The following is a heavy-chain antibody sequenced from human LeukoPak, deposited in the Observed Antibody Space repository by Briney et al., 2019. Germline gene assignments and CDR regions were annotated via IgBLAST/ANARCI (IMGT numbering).Heavy chain of an antibody. CDR2: IYTSGST. J-gene: IGHJ4*02. D-gene: IGHD6-6*01. Sequence: SETLSLTCTVSGGSISSYYWSWVRQPAGKGLEWIGRIYTSGSTNYNPSLKSRVTMSVDTSKNQFSLKLSSVTAADTAVYYCARESSIAAPFDYWGQGTLVTVSS. CDR1: GGSISSYY. CDR3: ARESSIAAPFDY. V-gene: IGHV4-4*07.